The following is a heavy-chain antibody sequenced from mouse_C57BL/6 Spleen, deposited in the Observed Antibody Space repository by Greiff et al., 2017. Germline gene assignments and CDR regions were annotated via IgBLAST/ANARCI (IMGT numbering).Heavy chain of an antibody. CDR2: IDPENGDT. CDR1: GFNIKDDY. CDR3: TIVTVDY. D-gene: IGHD2-12*01. J-gene: IGHJ2*01. Sequence: DVQLQESGAELVRPGASVKLSCTASGFNIKDDYMHWVKQRPEQGLEWIGWIDPENGDTEYASKFQGKATITADTSSSTAYLQLSSLTSEDTAVYYCTIVTVDYWGQGTTLTVSS. V-gene: IGHV14-4*01.